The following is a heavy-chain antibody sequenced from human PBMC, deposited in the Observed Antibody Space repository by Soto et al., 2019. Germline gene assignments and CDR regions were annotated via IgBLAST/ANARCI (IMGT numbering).Heavy chain of an antibody. CDR2: ISSSGGNT. V-gene: IGHV3-23*01. J-gene: IGHJ4*02. Sequence: GGSLKLSCAASGFTFNSYAMSWVRQAPGKGLDWVSAISSSGGNTYYADSVKGRFTISRDNSKKTLYVQMNSLRAEDTAVYYCVKASGDPTPSYLDYWGQGTLVTV. CDR3: VKASGDPTPSYLDY. CDR1: GFTFNSYA. D-gene: IGHD7-27*01.